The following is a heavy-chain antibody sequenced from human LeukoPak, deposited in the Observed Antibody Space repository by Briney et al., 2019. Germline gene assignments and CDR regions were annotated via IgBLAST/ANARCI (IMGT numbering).Heavy chain of an antibody. D-gene: IGHD6-13*01. CDR3: AKDAALGIATTDGPGEYSQH. V-gene: IGHV3-30*02. J-gene: IGHJ1*01. Sequence: DSVKGRFTISRDNSKNTLYLHMKSLRVEDTAVYYCAKDAALGIATTDGPGEYSQHWGQGTLVTVSS.